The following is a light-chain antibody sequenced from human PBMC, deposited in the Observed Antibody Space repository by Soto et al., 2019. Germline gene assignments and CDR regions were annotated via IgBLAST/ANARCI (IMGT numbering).Light chain of an antibody. J-gene: IGKJ5*01. Sequence: DIQMTHSAAALSASVGDRVTITCRASQSISSWLAWYQQKPGKAPKLLIYDASSLESGVPSRFSGSGSGTEFTLTISSLQPDDFATYYCQQYNSYPITFGQGTRLEIK. V-gene: IGKV1-5*01. CDR3: QQYNSYPIT. CDR2: DAS. CDR1: QSISSW.